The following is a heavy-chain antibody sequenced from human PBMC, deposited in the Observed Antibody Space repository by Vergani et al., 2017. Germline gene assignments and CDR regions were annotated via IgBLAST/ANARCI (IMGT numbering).Heavy chain of an antibody. CDR2: ISGYNGNT. D-gene: IGHD2-2*01. J-gene: IGHJ6*02. V-gene: IGHV1-18*01. Sequence: QVQLVQSGAEVKKPGASVKVSCKASGYTFTIYSIGWVRQAPGQGLEWLGWISGYNGNTNYAQKLQGRVTMTTDTSTSKAYMELRNLRSDDTAVYYCARRVPFSAFEGQMLCYGLDVWGQGTTVTVSS. CDR3: ARRVPFSAFEGQMLCYGLDV. CDR1: GYTFTIYS.